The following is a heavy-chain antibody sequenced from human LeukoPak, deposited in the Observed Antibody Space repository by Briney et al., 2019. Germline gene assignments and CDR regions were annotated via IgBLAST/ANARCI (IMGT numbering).Heavy chain of an antibody. CDR3: ARDGRYYYGSGSYYKDY. V-gene: IGHV3-66*01. CDR2: IYSGGST. CDR1: GFTVSSNY. Sequence: GGSLRLSCAASGFTVSSNYMSWVRQAPGKGLEWVSVIYSGGSTYYADSVKGRFTISRDNSKNTLYLQMNSLRAEDAAVYYCARDGRYYYGSGSYYKDYWGQGTLVTVSS. J-gene: IGHJ4*02. D-gene: IGHD3-10*01.